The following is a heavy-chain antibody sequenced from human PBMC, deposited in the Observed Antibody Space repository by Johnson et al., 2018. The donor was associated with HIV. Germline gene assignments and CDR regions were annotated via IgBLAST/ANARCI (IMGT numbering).Heavy chain of an antibody. CDR2: IWYDGSNK. V-gene: IGHV3-33*01. CDR1: GFIFSSYG. J-gene: IGHJ3*02. CDR3: AREGGIAAAGTDAFDI. Sequence: QVQLVASGGGVVQPGRSPRLSCAASGFIFSSYGMHWVRQAPGKGLEWVAVIWYDGSNKYYVDSVKGRFTISRDNAKNSLYLQMNSRGAEDTAVYYCAREGGIAAAGTDAFDIWGQGTMVTVSS. D-gene: IGHD6-13*01.